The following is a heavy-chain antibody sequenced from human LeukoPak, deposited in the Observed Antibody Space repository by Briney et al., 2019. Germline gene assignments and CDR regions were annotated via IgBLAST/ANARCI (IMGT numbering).Heavy chain of an antibody. V-gene: IGHV1-2*02. CDR3: AREARDGYNYYFDY. CDR1: GYTFTGYY. D-gene: IGHD5-24*01. CDR2: INPNSGGT. J-gene: IGHJ4*02. Sequence: ASVKLSCKASGYTFTGYYMHWVRQAPGQALEWMGWINPNSGGTNYAQKFQGRVTVTRDTSISTAYMELSRLRSDDTAVYYCAREARDGYNYYFDYWGQGTLVTVSS.